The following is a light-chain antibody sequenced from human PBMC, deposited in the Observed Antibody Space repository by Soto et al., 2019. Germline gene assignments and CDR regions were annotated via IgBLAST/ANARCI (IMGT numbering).Light chain of an antibody. CDR1: HFVSSRS. V-gene: IGKV3-20*01. CDR2: GAS. CDR3: QQYETSPIT. Sequence: EIVLTQSPGPLSLSPGESATLFCRASHFVSSRSLAWYQQKPGHPPRLLIYGASTRATGIPDRFSGSGAGTDFTLTIIPLEPEDFAVYFCQQYETSPITFGQGTRLEIK. J-gene: IGKJ5*01.